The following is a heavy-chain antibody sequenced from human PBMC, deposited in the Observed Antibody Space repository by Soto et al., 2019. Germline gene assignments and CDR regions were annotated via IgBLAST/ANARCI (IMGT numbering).Heavy chain of an antibody. Sequence: SDTLSLPCTVSGGSISNLSYYWGWIRQPPGKGLEWIGSIYYSGSTYYNPSLKSRVTISVDTSKNQFSLKLSSVTAADTAVYYCAWSGYYLGHVRYYGMDVWGQGTTVTVSS. CDR3: AWSGYYLGHVRYYGMDV. D-gene: IGHD3-3*01. CDR2: IYYSGST. J-gene: IGHJ6*02. V-gene: IGHV4-39*01. CDR1: GGSISNLSYY.